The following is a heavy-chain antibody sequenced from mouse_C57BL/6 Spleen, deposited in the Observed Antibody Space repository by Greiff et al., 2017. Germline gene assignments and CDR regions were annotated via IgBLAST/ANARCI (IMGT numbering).Heavy chain of an antibody. J-gene: IGHJ3*01. D-gene: IGHD1-1*02. V-gene: IGHV1-69*01. Sequence: QVQLQQPGAELVMPGASVKLSCKASGYTFTSYWMPWVKQRPGQGLEWIGEIDPSDSYTNYNQKFKGKSTLTVDKSSSTAYMQLSSLTSEDSAVYDCARGGFADWGQGTLVTVAA. CDR1: GYTFTSYW. CDR3: ARGGFAD. CDR2: IDPSDSYT.